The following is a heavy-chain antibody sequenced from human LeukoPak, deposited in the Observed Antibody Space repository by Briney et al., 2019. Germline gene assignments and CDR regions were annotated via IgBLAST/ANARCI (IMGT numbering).Heavy chain of an antibody. D-gene: IGHD5-12*01. CDR1: GYTFTGYY. V-gene: IGHV1-2*02. CDR2: INPNSGGT. J-gene: IGHJ6*02. CDR3: AREPLHFVDIVATNLYYYYGMDV. Sequence: ASVKVSCKASGYTFTGYYVHWVRQAPGQGLEWMGWINPNSGGTNYAQKFQGRVTMTRDTSISTAYMELSRLRSDDTAVYYCAREPLHFVDIVATNLYYYYGMDVWGQGTTVTVSS.